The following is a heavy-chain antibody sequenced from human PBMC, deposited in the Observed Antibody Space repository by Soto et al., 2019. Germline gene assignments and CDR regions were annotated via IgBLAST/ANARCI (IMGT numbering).Heavy chain of an antibody. CDR3: AGGPGVGFDY. V-gene: IGHV1-69*18. J-gene: IGHJ4*02. CDR1: GGTFDTFNMYP. Sequence: QVQLVQSGPEVMPPGSSLTVSCKASGGTFDTFNMYPFSWVRQAPGQGLEWMGMIIPMFDTPNYAQKFQDRLTITEDEATSTDYMELNSLRADDTAADFCAGGPGVGFDYWGQGVLVTVSS. CDR2: IIPMFDTP.